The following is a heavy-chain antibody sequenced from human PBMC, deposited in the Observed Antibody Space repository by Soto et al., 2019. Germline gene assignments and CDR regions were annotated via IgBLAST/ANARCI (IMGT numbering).Heavy chain of an antibody. D-gene: IGHD3-9*01. CDR1: GGSISNSNYY. Sequence: SETLSLTCTVSGGSISNSNYYWGWIRQPPGKGLEWIGYIYYSGSTNYNPSLKSRVTISVDTSKNQFSLKLSSVTAADTAVYYCARLNRWGYFDWSRTPYYYYYMDVWGKGTTVTVSS. V-gene: IGHV4-61*05. CDR3: ARLNRWGYFDWSRTPYYYYYMDV. CDR2: IYYSGST. J-gene: IGHJ6*03.